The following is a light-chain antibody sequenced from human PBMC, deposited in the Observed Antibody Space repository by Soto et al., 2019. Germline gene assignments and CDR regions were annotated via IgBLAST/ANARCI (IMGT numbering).Light chain of an antibody. Sequence: EIVLTQSPGTLSLSPGERATLSCRASQSISISYLAWYQQQPGQAPRLLIYSTSTRATGIPDRFSGSGSGTDFTLTISKLEPGDFAVYYCQQYVTSSPRTFGQGTKLDIK. CDR3: QQYVTSSPRT. CDR2: STS. J-gene: IGKJ1*01. CDR1: QSISISY. V-gene: IGKV3-20*01.